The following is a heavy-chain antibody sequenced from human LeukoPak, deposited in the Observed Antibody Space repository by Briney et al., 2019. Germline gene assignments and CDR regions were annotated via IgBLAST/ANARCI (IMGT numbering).Heavy chain of an antibody. CDR1: GFTFSSYA. J-gene: IGHJ4*02. Sequence: GGSLRLSCAASGFTFSSYAMSRVRQAPGKGLEWVSAISGSGGSTYYADSVKGRFTISRDNSKNTLYLQMNSLRAEDTAVYYCAKDPRIAVALYYFDYWGQGTLVTVSS. D-gene: IGHD6-19*01. CDR3: AKDPRIAVALYYFDY. V-gene: IGHV3-23*01. CDR2: ISGSGGST.